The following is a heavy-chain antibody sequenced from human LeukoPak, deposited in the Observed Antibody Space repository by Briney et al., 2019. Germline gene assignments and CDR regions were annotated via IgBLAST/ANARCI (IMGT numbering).Heavy chain of an antibody. Sequence: GGSLRLSCAASGFTFSNNGMTWVRQAPGKGMEWVAGISAGGDTTYDAGSVKGRFTVSRDNSKNILYLQMNSLRAEDTAIYYCAKTQGFFDHWGQGSLVTVSS. J-gene: IGHJ4*02. CDR2: ISAGGDTT. CDR1: GFTFSNNG. V-gene: IGHV3-23*01. CDR3: AKTQGFFDH.